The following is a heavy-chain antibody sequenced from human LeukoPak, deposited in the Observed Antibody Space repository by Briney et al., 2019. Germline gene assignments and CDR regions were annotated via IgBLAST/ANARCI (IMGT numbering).Heavy chain of an antibody. CDR2: ISSSGSYI. Sequence: TGGSLRLSCAASGFTFSSYSMNWVRQAPGKGLEWVSCISSSGSYIFYADSVQGRFTISRDNAKKSLYLQMNSLRADDTAIYYCARVRSYSNSYYDFDPWGQGTLVTVSS. J-gene: IGHJ5*02. D-gene: IGHD6-13*01. CDR1: GFTFSSYS. V-gene: IGHV3-21*01. CDR3: ARVRSYSNSYYDFDP.